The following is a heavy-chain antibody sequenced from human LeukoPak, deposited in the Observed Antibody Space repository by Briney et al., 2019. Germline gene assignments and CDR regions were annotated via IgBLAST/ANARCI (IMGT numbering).Heavy chain of an antibody. CDR2: IYHSGST. Sequence: SETLSLTCAVSGGSISSSNWWSWVRQPPGKGLEWIGEIYHSGSTNYNPSLKSRVTISVDKSKNQFSLKLSSVTAADTAVYYCARDSGEWLVPRGHDYWGQGTLVTVSS. CDR3: ARDSGEWLVPRGHDY. D-gene: IGHD6-19*01. CDR1: GGSISSSNW. V-gene: IGHV4-4*02. J-gene: IGHJ4*02.